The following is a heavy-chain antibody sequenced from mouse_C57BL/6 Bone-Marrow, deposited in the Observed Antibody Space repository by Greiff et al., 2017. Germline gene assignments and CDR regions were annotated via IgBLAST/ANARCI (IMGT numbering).Heavy chain of an antibody. Sequence: VQLQPPGAELVKPGASVKMSCKASGYTFTSYWITWVKQRPGQGLEWIGDIYPGSGSTNYNEKFKSKATLTVDTSSSTAYMQLCRLTSEDAAVYYCANYGRIGGAYGGQGTLVTVSA. CDR2: IYPGSGST. CDR1: GYTFTSYW. CDR3: ANYGRIGGAY. V-gene: IGHV1-55*01. J-gene: IGHJ3*01. D-gene: IGHD1-1*01.